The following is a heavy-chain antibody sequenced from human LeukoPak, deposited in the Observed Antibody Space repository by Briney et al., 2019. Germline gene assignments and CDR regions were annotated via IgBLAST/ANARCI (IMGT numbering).Heavy chain of an antibody. Sequence: SETLSLTCTVSGGSISSYYWSWIRQPPGKGLEWIGYIYYSGSTNYNPSLKSRVTISVDTSKNQFSLKLSSVTAADTAVYYCARDGDKSEPYFDYWGQGTLVTVSS. J-gene: IGHJ4*02. CDR2: IYYSGST. CDR1: GGSISSYY. CDR3: ARDGDKSEPYFDY. V-gene: IGHV4-59*12. D-gene: IGHD1-26*01.